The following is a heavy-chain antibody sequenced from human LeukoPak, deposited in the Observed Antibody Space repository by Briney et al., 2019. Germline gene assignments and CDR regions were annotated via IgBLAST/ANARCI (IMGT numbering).Heavy chain of an antibody. CDR1: GYTFTGYY. D-gene: IGHD3-9*01. V-gene: IGHV1-2*02. CDR3: ARAGDDILTGRDPFDY. J-gene: IGHJ4*02. CDR2: INPNSGGT. Sequence: GASVKVSCKASGYTFTGYYMHWVRRAPGQGLEWMGWINPNSGGTNYAQKFQGRVTMTRDTSISTAYMELSRLRSDDTAVYYCARAGDDILTGRDPFDYWGQGTLVTVSS.